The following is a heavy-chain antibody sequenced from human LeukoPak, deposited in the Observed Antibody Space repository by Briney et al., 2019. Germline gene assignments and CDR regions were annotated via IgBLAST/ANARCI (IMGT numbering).Heavy chain of an antibody. CDR1: GFTFSSYA. Sequence: GRSLRLSCAASGFTFSSYAMHWVRQAPGKGLEWVAVISYDGSNKYYADSVKGRFTISRDNSKNTLYLQMSSLRSEDTAVYYCARAVAGTSPYWYFDLWGRGTLVTVSS. CDR2: ISYDGSNK. V-gene: IGHV3-30-3*01. D-gene: IGHD6-19*01. CDR3: ARAVAGTSPYWYFDL. J-gene: IGHJ2*01.